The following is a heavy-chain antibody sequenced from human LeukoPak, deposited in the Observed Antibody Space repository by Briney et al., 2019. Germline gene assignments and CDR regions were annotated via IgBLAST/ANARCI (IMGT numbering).Heavy chain of an antibody. D-gene: IGHD3-16*02. V-gene: IGHV3-23*01. Sequence: PGGSLRLSCAGSGFTFNNFAMSWVRQAPGRGPEWVSAVSGSGGSTSYADSVKGRFTISRDNSKNTLFLQMNSLRAEDTAVYYCARVIGLPDYWGQGTLVTVSS. CDR1: GFTFNNFA. J-gene: IGHJ4*02. CDR2: VSGSGGST. CDR3: ARVIGLPDY.